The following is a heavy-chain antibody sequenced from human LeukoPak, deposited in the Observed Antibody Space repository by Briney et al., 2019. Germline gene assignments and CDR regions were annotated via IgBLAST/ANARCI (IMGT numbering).Heavy chain of an antibody. CDR2: IIPILGIA. J-gene: IGHJ6*02. V-gene: IGHV1-69*04. Sequence: SVKVSCKASGGTFSSYAISWVRQASGQGLEWMGRIIPILGIANYAQKFQGRVTITADKSTSTAYMELSSLRSEDTAVYYCAGVDGGDGYNYAYYYGMDVWGQGTTVTVSS. CDR3: AGVDGGDGYNYAYYYGMDV. D-gene: IGHD5-24*01. CDR1: GGTFSSYA.